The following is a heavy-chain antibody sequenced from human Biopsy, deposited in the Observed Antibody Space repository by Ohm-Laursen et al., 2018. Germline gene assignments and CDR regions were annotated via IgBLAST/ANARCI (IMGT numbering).Heavy chain of an antibody. V-gene: IGHV4-59*02. Sequence: GTLSLTCSVSGDSVTKYYWSWIRQPPGKGLEWIGHIYYSVMTNYNPSLQSRVSISVDTSRNQVSLTLRSVTAADTAVYYCARDSGILNYGNFKYYHYYGMDVRGQGTKVTVSS. D-gene: IGHD4-11*01. J-gene: IGHJ6*02. CDR1: GDSVTKYY. CDR2: IYYSVMT. CDR3: ARDSGILNYGNFKYYHYYGMDV.